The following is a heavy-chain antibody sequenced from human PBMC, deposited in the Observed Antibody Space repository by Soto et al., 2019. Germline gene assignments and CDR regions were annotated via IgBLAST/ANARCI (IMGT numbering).Heavy chain of an antibody. CDR1: GYTFTAYY. D-gene: IGHD3-16*01. V-gene: IGHV1-2*02. J-gene: IGHJ4*02. CDR2: INPNSVGT. Sequence: QVQLVQSGAEVKKPGASVKVSCKASGYTFTAYYMHWLRQAPGQGPEWVGWINPNSVGTNYAQKFQGRVTMTRDTSISTADMELSSLRSDDTAVYYCARDPIGGGAPYYCDYWGQGTQVSVSS. CDR3: ARDPIGGGAPYYCDY.